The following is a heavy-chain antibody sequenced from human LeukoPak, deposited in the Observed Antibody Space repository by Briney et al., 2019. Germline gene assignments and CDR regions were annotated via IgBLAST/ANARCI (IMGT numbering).Heavy chain of an antibody. CDR3: ARGRSVNHDGQDY. CDR1: GYTFTGYY. CDR2: VNPNSGDT. D-gene: IGHD2-8*01. Sequence: ASVKVSCKASGYTFTGYYLHWVRQAPGQGLGWMGCVNPNSGDTNYAQKFQGSVTMTRDTSISTVYMELSRLRSDDTAVYYCARGRSVNHDGQDYWGHGTLVTVSS. J-gene: IGHJ4*01. V-gene: IGHV1-2*02.